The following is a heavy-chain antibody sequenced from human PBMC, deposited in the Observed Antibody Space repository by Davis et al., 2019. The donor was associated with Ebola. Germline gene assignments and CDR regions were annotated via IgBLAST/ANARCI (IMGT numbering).Heavy chain of an antibody. CDR2: IDPSDSYT. CDR1: GYSFTSYW. J-gene: IGHJ4*02. V-gene: IGHV5-10-1*01. D-gene: IGHD1-1*01. CDR3: ARQDFGTWNPYDY. Sequence: GESLKISCKGSGYSFTSYWIAWVRQLPGKGLEWMGTIDPSDSYTNYSLSFQGHVTISADKSISTAYLQWSSLKASDSAMYYCARQDFGTWNPYDYWGQGTLVTVSS.